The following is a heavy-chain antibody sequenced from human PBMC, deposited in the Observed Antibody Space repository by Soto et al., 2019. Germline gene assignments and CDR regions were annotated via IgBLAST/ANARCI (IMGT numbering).Heavy chain of an antibody. Sequence: GGSLRLSCAASGFTFSSYSMNWVRQAPGKGLEWVSYISSSSSTIYYADSVKGRFTISRDNAKNSLYLQMNSLRAEDTAVYYCARVCRRFIGSQKYYYYYYMDVWGKGTTVTVSS. CDR3: ARVCRRFIGSQKYYYYYYMDV. CDR1: GFTFSSYS. J-gene: IGHJ6*03. D-gene: IGHD2-15*01. CDR2: ISSSSSTI. V-gene: IGHV3-48*01.